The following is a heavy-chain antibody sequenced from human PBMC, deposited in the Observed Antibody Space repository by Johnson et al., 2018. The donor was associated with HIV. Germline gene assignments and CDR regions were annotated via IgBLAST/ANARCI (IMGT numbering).Heavy chain of an antibody. D-gene: IGHD4-17*01. CDR1: GFTFKIYA. CDR2: VSYDGPDK. J-gene: IGHJ3*02. CDR3: ARGEDGVDAFDI. Sequence: QVQLVESGGGVVQPGTSLRLSCAASGFTFKIYAMHWVRQAPGKGLEWVAVVSYDGPDKYYADSVKGRFTISRDNSNNTLYLQLNSLRGEDTATYYCARGEDGVDAFDIWGQGTMVTVSS. V-gene: IGHV3-30*04.